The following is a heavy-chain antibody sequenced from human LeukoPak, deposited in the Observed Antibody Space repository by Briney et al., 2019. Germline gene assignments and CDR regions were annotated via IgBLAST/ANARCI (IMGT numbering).Heavy chain of an antibody. V-gene: IGHV3-33*01. CDR1: GFTFNIYA. CDR3: ARGGGVDAAMALDY. Sequence: GGSLRLSCAASGFTFNIYAMHWVRQAPGQGLEWVALIYYDGSVEYYADSVKGRFTIARDSSKNTVYLIMNRLRADDRAVYYCARGGGVDAAMALDYWGQGTLVAASS. J-gene: IGHJ4*02. D-gene: IGHD5-18*01. CDR2: IYYDGSVE.